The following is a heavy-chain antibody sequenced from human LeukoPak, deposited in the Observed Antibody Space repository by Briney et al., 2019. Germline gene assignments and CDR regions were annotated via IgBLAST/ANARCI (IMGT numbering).Heavy chain of an antibody. CDR2: ISGTGSLT. Sequence: GGSLRLSCAASGFTFSSYSMNWVPQAAGKGLEWISYISGTGSLTYYADSVKGRFTISRDNAKSSLYLQMSSLRDEDTAVYYCAREYGGPDYWGQGTLVTVSS. CDR1: GFTFSSYS. V-gene: IGHV3-48*02. J-gene: IGHJ4*02. D-gene: IGHD4/OR15-4a*01. CDR3: AREYGGPDY.